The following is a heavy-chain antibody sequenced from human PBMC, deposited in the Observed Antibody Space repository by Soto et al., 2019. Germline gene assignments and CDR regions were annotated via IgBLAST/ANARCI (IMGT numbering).Heavy chain of an antibody. CDR1: GFTVSSSY. Sequence: PGGSLRLSCAASGFTVSSSYMSWVRQAPGKGLEWVSVIYGGGSTYYADSVKGRFTVSRDNSKNTLYLQMNSLRDEDTAIYFCAILDLPGHYLDYWGQGTLVTV. CDR2: IYGGGST. J-gene: IGHJ4*02. CDR3: AILDLPGHYLDY. V-gene: IGHV3-53*01.